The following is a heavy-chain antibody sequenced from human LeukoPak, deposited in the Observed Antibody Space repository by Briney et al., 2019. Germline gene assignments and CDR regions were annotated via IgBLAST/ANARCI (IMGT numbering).Heavy chain of an antibody. J-gene: IGHJ5*02. Sequence: GGSLRLSCAASGFTFSDYWMSWVRQAPGKGLEWVANIKQDGSEKHYVDSLRGRFTISRDNAKNSLDLQMNSLRAEDTAVYFCAGDLYYFDSSGYYASDLWGQGTLVTVSS. CDR2: IKQDGSEK. CDR3: AGDLYYFDSSGYYASDL. V-gene: IGHV3-7*01. D-gene: IGHD3-22*01. CDR1: GFTFSDYW.